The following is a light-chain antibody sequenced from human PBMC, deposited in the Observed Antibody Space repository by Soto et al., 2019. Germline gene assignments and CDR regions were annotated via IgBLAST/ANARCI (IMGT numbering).Light chain of an antibody. CDR3: SSYTTSAPYV. CDR2: SNT. J-gene: IGLJ1*01. Sequence: QSVLTQPPSVSGAPGQRVTISCTGSSSNLGAGYDVQWYQQLPGAAPKLLIHSNTNRPSGVPDRFSGSKSGNTASLTISGLQAEDEADYYCSSYTTSAPYVFGSGTKV. CDR1: SSNLGAGYD. V-gene: IGLV1-40*01.